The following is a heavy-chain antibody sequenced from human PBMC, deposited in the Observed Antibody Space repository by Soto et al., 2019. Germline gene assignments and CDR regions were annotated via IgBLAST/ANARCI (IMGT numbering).Heavy chain of an antibody. CDR2: IGTAGDT. CDR3: EREAPPYGMDV. CDR1: GFTFSSYD. V-gene: IGHV3-13*01. J-gene: IGHJ6*02. Sequence: PGGSLRLSCAASGFTFSSYDMHWVRQATGKGLEWVSAIGTAGDTYYPGSVKGRFTISRENAKNSLYLQMNSLRAGDTAVYYCEREAPPYGMDVWSQGTTVTVYS.